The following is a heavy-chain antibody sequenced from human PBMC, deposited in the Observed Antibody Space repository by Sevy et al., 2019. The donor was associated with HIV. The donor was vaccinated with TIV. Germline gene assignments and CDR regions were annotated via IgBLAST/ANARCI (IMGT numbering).Heavy chain of an antibody. Sequence: GGSLRLSCEASGFSFSSYWMSWVRQAPGKGLEWVANIKEDGSMIYYVDSVKDRFTISRDNAKNSVYLQMTSLRAEDAALYYCVRAIGAAGSYWGQGTLVTVSS. D-gene: IGHD6-13*01. V-gene: IGHV3-7*01. J-gene: IGHJ4*02. CDR1: GFSFSSYW. CDR3: VRAIGAAGSY. CDR2: IKEDGSMI.